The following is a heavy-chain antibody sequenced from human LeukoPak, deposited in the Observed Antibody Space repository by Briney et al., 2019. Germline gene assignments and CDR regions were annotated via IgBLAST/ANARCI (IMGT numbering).Heavy chain of an antibody. CDR3: ARDRAANQDWVELDP. Sequence: GGSLRLSCAASGFTVSSNYMGWVRQAPGKGLEWVSVISDGTTFSDGGTTYYTDSVKGRFTISRDESENTLYLQMNSLRVEDTAVYFCARDRAANQDWVELDPWGQGTPVIVSS. CDR1: GFTVSSNY. D-gene: IGHD3/OR15-3a*01. CDR2: ISDGTTFSDGGTT. J-gene: IGHJ5*02. V-gene: IGHV3-NL1*01.